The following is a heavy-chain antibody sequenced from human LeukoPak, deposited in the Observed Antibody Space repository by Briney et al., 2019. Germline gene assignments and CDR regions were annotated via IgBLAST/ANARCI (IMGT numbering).Heavy chain of an antibody. CDR2: ISYDGNNK. Sequence: GRSLRLSCAASGFTFNSYDMHWVRQAPGKGLGWVSIISYDGNNKYYTDSVKGRFTISRDNSKNTLYLQMNSLRAEDTAVYYCARDGRRYSSGWYDLDYWGQGTLVTVSS. CDR1: GFTFNSYD. CDR3: ARDGRRYSSGWYDLDY. D-gene: IGHD6-19*01. J-gene: IGHJ4*02. V-gene: IGHV3-30*04.